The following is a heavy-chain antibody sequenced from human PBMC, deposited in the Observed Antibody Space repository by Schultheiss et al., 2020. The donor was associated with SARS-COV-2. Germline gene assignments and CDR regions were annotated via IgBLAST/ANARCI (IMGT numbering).Heavy chain of an antibody. V-gene: IGHV4-59*08. CDR3: ASVGSRDDWYFDL. D-gene: IGHD3-10*01. CDR1: GGSISSYY. CDR2: INHSGST. J-gene: IGHJ2*01. Sequence: SQTLSLTCTVSGGSISSYYWSWIRQPPGKGLEWIGEINHSGSTNYNPSLKSRVTISVDTSKNQFSLKLSSVTAADTAVYYCASVGSRDDWYFDLWGRGTLVTVSS.